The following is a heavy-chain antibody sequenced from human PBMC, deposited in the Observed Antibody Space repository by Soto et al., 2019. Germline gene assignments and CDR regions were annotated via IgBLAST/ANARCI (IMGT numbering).Heavy chain of an antibody. Sequence: DVQLAESGGGLVQPGGSLRLSCLASGFSFSSYWMNWVRQAPGKGLEWVATIKYDGSDKYYLDSVRGRFTISRENAKNSLYLQMNSLRAEDTAVYYCARGYCTGGSCYRGYWGQGTLVIVSS. V-gene: IGHV3-7*04. D-gene: IGHD2-15*01. J-gene: IGHJ4*02. CDR1: GFSFSSYW. CDR2: IKYDGSDK. CDR3: ARGYCTGGSCYRGY.